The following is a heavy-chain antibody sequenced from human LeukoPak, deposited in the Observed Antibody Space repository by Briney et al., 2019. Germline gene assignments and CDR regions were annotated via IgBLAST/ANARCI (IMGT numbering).Heavy chain of an antibody. CDR2: IKQDGSEK. J-gene: IGHJ4*02. CDR3: ASLDY. CDR1: GFTFSSSW. V-gene: IGHV3-7*01. Sequence: GGSLRLSCAASGFTFSSSWMNWVRQAPGKGLEWVANIKQDGSEKYYVDSVKGRFTISRDNAKNSLYLQMSTLRAEDTAVYYCASLDYWGQGTLVTVSS.